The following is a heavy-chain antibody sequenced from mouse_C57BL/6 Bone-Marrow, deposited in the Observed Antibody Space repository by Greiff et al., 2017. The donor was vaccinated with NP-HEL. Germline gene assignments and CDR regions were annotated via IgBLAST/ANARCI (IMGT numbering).Heavy chain of an antibody. Sequence: QVQLQQPGAELVKPGASVKLSCKASGYTFTSYWMHWVKQRPGQGLEWIGMIHPNSGSTNYNEKFKSKATLTVDKSSSTAYMQLSSLTSEDSAVYYCTRRLGLGYFDVWGTGTTVTVSS. V-gene: IGHV1-64*01. D-gene: IGHD4-1*01. CDR1: GYTFTSYW. CDR2: IHPNSGST. CDR3: TRRLGLGYFDV. J-gene: IGHJ1*03.